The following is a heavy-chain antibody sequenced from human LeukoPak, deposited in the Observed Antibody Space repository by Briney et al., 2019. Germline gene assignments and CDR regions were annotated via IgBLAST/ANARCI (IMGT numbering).Heavy chain of an antibody. CDR3: ARAVYGGNSYFDY. Sequence: GRSLRLSCAASGFTFSSYSMNWVRQAPGEGLEWVSSISSSSSYIYYADSVKGRFTISRDNAKNSLYLQMNSLRAEDTAVYYCARAVYGGNSYFDYWGQGTLVTVSS. V-gene: IGHV3-21*01. CDR1: GFTFSSYS. D-gene: IGHD4-23*01. J-gene: IGHJ4*02. CDR2: ISSSSSYI.